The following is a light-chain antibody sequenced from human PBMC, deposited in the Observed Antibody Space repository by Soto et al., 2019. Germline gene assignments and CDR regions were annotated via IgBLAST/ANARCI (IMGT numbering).Light chain of an antibody. V-gene: IGKV3-20*01. J-gene: IGKJ1*01. CDR1: QNVANNY. Sequence: EIVLTQSPGTLSLSPGERVTLSCGTSQNVANNYLAWDQQKPGQAPRLLIYRASDRATAIEDRFSGSGSGTDFTLTISRLEPEDFAVYYCQQDGNSPWTFGQGTKVEIK. CDR2: RAS. CDR3: QQDGNSPWT.